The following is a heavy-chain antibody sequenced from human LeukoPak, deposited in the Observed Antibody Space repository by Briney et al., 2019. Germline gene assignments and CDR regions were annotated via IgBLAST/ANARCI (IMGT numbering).Heavy chain of an antibody. CDR3: ARAPYYYDSSGYYYIIYYGMDV. D-gene: IGHD3-22*01. V-gene: IGHV4-59*01. J-gene: IGHJ6*02. CDR1: GGSIKSFY. CDR2: IYYSGST. Sequence: SETLSLTCSVSGGSIKSFYWSWIRQPPGKGLEWIGYIYYSGSTNYNPSLKSRVTISVDTTKNQFSLKLSSVTAADTAVYYCARAPYYYDSSGYYYIIYYGMDVWGQGTTVTVSS.